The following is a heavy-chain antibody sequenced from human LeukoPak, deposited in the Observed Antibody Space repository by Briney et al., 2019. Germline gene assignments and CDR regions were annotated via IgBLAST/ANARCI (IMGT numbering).Heavy chain of an antibody. Sequence: GGSLRLSCTGSGFIFSNAWMNWVRQAPGKGLEWVGRIKSKPSGGTTDYAAPVKGSFTISRDDSTNTVYLQMNSLRTEDTALYYCSTGGYFFDYWGQGTLVTVSS. J-gene: IGHJ4*02. V-gene: IGHV3-15*01. CDR2: IKSKPSGGTT. CDR3: STGGYFFDY. CDR1: GFIFSNAW.